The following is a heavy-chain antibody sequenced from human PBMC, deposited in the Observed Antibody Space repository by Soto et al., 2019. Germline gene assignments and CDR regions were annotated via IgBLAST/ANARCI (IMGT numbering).Heavy chain of an antibody. V-gene: IGHV3-21*01. CDR3: ARTYSSGWYEGWFDP. CDR2: ISSSSSYI. CDR1: GFTFSSYS. Sequence: PGGSLRLSCAASGFTFSSYSMNWVRQAPGKGLEWVSSISSSSSYIYYADSVKGRFTISRDNAKNSLYLQMNSLRAEDTAVYYCARTYSSGWYEGWFDPWGQGTLVTVSS. J-gene: IGHJ5*02. D-gene: IGHD6-19*01.